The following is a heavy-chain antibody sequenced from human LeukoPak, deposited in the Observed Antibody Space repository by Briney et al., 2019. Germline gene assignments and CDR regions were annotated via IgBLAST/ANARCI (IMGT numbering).Heavy chain of an antibody. J-gene: IGHJ6*03. Sequence: SETLSLTCTVADGSVSNNAFYGAWIRQPPGKGLEWIGSIHNSGTTSYNPSLKSRVTISVHLSKNQLSLKLKSAAAADTAVYYCARHSWLPVLYMDVWGKGATVTVSS. CDR3: ARHSWLPVLYMDV. CDR2: IHNSGTT. CDR1: DGSVSNNAFY. D-gene: IGHD5-12*01. V-gene: IGHV4-39*01.